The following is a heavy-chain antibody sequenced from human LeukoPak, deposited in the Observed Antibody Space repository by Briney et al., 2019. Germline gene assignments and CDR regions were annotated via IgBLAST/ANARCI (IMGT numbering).Heavy chain of an antibody. Sequence: PGGSLRLSCAASGFTFSSHWMHWVRQAPGKGLGWVSRINSDGSITTYADSVKGRFTISRDNAKNTLYLQMNSLRAEDTALYYCVRGLIGGDGYNSYYFDYWGQGALVTVSS. CDR2: INSDGSIT. CDR1: GFTFSSHW. V-gene: IGHV3-74*03. J-gene: IGHJ4*02. CDR3: VRGLIGGDGYNSYYFDY. D-gene: IGHD5-24*01.